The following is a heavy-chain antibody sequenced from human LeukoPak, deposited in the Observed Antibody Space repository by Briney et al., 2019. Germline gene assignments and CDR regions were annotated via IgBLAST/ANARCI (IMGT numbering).Heavy chain of an antibody. CDR3: AREGRQDYVYFDC. D-gene: IGHD4-17*01. J-gene: IGHJ4*02. CDR2: INYSGNT. CDR1: GDSISSYY. Sequence: SETLPLTCTVSGDSISSYYWSWIRQPPGKGLEWMGYINYSGNTNYNPSLKSRVTISVDTSKNQFSLRLTSVTAADTAVYYCAREGRQDYVYFDCWGQGTLVTVSS. V-gene: IGHV4-59*01.